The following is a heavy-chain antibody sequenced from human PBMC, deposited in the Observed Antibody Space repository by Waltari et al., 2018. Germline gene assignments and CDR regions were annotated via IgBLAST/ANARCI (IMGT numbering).Heavy chain of an antibody. CDR3: ARGLRRVRGVIINYYMDV. CDR2: INHSGST. Sequence: QVQLQQWGAGLLKPSETLSLTCAVYGGSFSGYYWSWIRQPPGKGLEWIGEINHSGSTNYNPSLKSRVTISVDTSKSQFSLKLSSVTAADTAVYYCARGLRRVRGVIINYYMDVWGKGTTVTVSS. J-gene: IGHJ6*03. V-gene: IGHV4-34*01. CDR1: GGSFSGYY. D-gene: IGHD3-10*01.